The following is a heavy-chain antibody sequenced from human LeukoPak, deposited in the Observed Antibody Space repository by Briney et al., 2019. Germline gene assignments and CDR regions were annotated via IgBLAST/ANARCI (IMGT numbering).Heavy chain of an antibody. CDR2: FDPEDGET. J-gene: IGHJ4*02. CDR3: ATKVLRSGYTYGFGYS. Sequence: ASVKVSCKVSGYTLTELSMHWVRQAPGKGLEWMGGFDPEDGETIYAQKFQGRVTMTEDTSTDTAYMELSSLRSEDTAVYYCATKVLRSGYTYGFGYSWGQGTLVTVSS. V-gene: IGHV1-24*01. D-gene: IGHD5-18*01. CDR1: GYTLTELS.